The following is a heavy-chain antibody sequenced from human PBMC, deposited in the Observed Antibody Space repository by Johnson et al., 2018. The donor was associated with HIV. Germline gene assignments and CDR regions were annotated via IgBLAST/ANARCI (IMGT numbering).Heavy chain of an antibody. J-gene: IGHJ3*02. V-gene: IGHV3-30*03. CDR2: ISYDGGNK. Sequence: QVQLVESGGGVVQPGRSLRLSCAASGFTFSSYGMHWVRQAPGKGLEWVAVISYDGGNKYYADSVKGRFTISRDNSKNTLYLQMGRLRSEDTAMYYCTRKCDYAQGFDSWGQGTMVTVSS. CDR3: TRKCDYAQGFDS. D-gene: IGHD4/OR15-4a*01. CDR1: GFTFSSYG.